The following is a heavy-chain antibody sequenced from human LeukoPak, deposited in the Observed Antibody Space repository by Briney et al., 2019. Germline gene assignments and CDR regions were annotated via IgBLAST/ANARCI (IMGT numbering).Heavy chain of an antibody. CDR3: ARHYSYGSSLYYYYMDV. CDR1: GGSISSSSYY. CDR2: IYHSGST. V-gene: IGHV4-39*01. Sequence: TPSETLSLTCTVSGGSISSSSYYWGWIRQPPGKGLEWIGSIYHSGSTYYNPSLKSRVTISVDTSKNQFSLKLSSVTAADTAVYYCARHYSYGSSLYYYYMDVWGKGTTVTVSS. J-gene: IGHJ6*03. D-gene: IGHD5-18*01.